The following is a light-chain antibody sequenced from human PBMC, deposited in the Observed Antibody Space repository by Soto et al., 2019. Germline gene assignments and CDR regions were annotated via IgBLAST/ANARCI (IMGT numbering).Light chain of an antibody. CDR3: SSYTSSSTYV. Sequence: QSALTQPASVSGSPEQSITISCTGTSSDVGGYNYVSWYQQHPVKAPKLMIYDVSYRPSGVSNRFSGSKSGNTASLTISGLQAEDEADYYCSSYTSSSTYVFGTGTKVTVL. J-gene: IGLJ1*01. CDR2: DVS. V-gene: IGLV2-14*01. CDR1: SSDVGGYNY.